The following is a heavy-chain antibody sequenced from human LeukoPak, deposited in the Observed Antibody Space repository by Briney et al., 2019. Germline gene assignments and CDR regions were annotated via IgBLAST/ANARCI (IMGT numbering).Heavy chain of an antibody. V-gene: IGHV3-7*01. CDR2: IKQDGSEK. D-gene: IGHD1/OR15-1a*01. Sequence: PGGSLRLSCAGSGCTFGSYWMSWVRQAPGKGLEWVANIKQDGSEKSYVDSVKGRFTISRDNAENSLYLQMNSLRAEDSAVYYCARGGSYWNTYYFDYWGQGTLVTVSS. CDR1: GCTFGSYW. J-gene: IGHJ4*02. CDR3: ARGGSYWNTYYFDY.